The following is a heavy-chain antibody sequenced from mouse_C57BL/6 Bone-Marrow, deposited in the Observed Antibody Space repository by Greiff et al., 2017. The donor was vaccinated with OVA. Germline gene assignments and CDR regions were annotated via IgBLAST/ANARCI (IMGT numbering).Heavy chain of an antibody. CDR1: GYTFTDYY. CDR3: VYGKRYFDV. CDR2: INPYNGGT. D-gene: IGHD2-10*02. J-gene: IGHJ1*03. Sequence: VQLKQSGPVLVKPGASVKMSCKASGYTFTDYYMNWVKQSHGKSLEWIGVINPYNGGTSYNQKFKGKATLTVDKSSSTAYMELNSLTSEDSAVYYCVYGKRYFDVWGTGTTVTVSS. V-gene: IGHV1-19*01.